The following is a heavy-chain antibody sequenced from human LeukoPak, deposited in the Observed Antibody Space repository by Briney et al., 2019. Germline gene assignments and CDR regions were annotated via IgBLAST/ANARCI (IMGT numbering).Heavy chain of an antibody. CDR2: VLYSGST. Sequence: SETLSLTCTVSGGSISSSSYYWGWIRQPPGRGLECIASVLYSGSTYYDPSFNGRVTLSVDTSKNQFSLRLSSVTAADTAIYYCARHTIDTTLGGVPDYFDAWGQGTPVTVSS. V-gene: IGHV4-39*07. CDR3: ARHTIDTTLGGVPDYFDA. J-gene: IGHJ5*02. D-gene: IGHD3-16*01. CDR1: GGSISSSSYY.